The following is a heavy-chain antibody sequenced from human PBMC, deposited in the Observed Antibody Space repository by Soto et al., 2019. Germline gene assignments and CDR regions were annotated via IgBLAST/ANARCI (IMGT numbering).Heavy chain of an antibody. CDR1: GYTFTGYY. J-gene: IGHJ4*02. CDR2: IDPNSGGT. D-gene: IGHD1-26*01. Sequence: EASVKVSCKASGYTFTGYYMHWVRQAPGQGLEWMGWIDPNSGGTDYAQKFQGRVTMTRGTSISTAYMELSRLRVDDTAVYYCARVMSGSYLGHGYYFDYWGQGTLVTVSS. V-gene: IGHV1-2*02. CDR3: ARVMSGSYLGHGYYFDY.